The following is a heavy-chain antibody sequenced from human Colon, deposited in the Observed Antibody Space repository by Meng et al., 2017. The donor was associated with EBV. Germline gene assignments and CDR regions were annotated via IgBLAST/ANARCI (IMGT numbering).Heavy chain of an antibody. CDR1: GASMSSGNYY. V-gene: IGHV4-30-4*01. J-gene: IGHJ4*02. Sequence: QVHPEGVGPGLVAPSQPLSLTSTVSGASMSSGNYYWSWIRQPPGKGLEWIGYIHHSGSAYYNPSLKSRVSISVDTSKNQFSLNLNSMTAADTAVYYCASFDHIPRRNYFDYWGQGTLVTVSS. D-gene: IGHD2-21*01. CDR2: IHHSGSA. CDR3: ASFDHIPRRNYFDY.